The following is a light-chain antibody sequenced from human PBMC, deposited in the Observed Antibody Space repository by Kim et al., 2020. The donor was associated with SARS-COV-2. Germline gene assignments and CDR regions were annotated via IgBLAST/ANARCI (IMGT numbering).Light chain of an antibody. CDR1: QSISSW. J-gene: IGKJ5*01. CDR3: QQYTNYPIT. CDR2: KAS. V-gene: IGKV1-5*03. Sequence: DIQMTQSPSTLSASVGDRVTITCRASQSISSWLAWYRQKPGKAPKLLIYKASILESGVPSRFSGSGSGTEFTLTISSLQPDDFATYYCQQYTNYPITFGQGTRLEIK.